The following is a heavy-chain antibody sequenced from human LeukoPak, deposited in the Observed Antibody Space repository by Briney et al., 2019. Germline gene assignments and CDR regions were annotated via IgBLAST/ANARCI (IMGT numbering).Heavy chain of an antibody. CDR1: GFTFSSYS. D-gene: IGHD3-22*01. CDR2: ISSSSSYI. V-gene: IGHV3-21*04. Sequence: GGSLRLSCSASGFTFSSYSMNWVRQAPGKGLEWVSSISSSSSYIYYADSVKGRFTISRDNAKNSLYLQMNSLRAEDTAVYYCARIVYYYSSGTPTDYGMDVWGQGTTVTVSS. CDR3: ARIVYYYSSGTPTDYGMDV. J-gene: IGHJ6*02.